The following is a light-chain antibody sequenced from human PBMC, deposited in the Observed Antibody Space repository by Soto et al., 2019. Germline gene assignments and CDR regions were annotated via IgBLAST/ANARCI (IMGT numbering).Light chain of an antibody. V-gene: IGLV2-14*01. CDR3: SSYTSSSTYV. Sequence: QSVLTQPASVSGSPGQSNTISCTGTSSDVGGYNYVSWYQQDPGKAPKVMIYDVSNRPSGVSHRFSASKSGNTASLTISGLQADDEADYYCSSYTSSSTYVFGTGTKLTVL. CDR1: SSDVGGYNY. CDR2: DVS. J-gene: IGLJ1*01.